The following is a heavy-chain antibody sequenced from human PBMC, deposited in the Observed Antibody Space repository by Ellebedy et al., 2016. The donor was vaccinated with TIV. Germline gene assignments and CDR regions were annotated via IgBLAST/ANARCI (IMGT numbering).Heavy chain of an antibody. CDR2: IDHDGRV. V-gene: IGHV4-34*01. J-gene: IGHJ4*02. Sequence: SETLSLTXAVYGESFSGHYWTWIRQPPGKGLEWIGEIDHDGRVNYNPSVKSRVTTSVDTSKSQFSLKLSSVTAADTAVYYCAKSLHYSRSSFFDFWGQGTLVTVSS. CDR1: GESFSGHY. D-gene: IGHD6-6*01. CDR3: AKSLHYSRSSFFDF.